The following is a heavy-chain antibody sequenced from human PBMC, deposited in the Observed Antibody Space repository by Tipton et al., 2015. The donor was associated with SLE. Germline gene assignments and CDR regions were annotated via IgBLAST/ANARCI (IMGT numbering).Heavy chain of an antibody. Sequence: TLSLTCTVSGGSISSSSYYWGWIRQPPGKGLEWIGYIHHSGTPYYNPSLNRRLTISLDMSKKQFSLKLSSVTAADSAVYYCARYYYDSTGDCLFDYWGQGTLVTVSS. CDR1: GGSISSSSYY. D-gene: IGHD3-22*01. J-gene: IGHJ4*02. CDR3: ARYYYDSTGDCLFDY. CDR2: IHHSGTP. V-gene: IGHV4-31*03.